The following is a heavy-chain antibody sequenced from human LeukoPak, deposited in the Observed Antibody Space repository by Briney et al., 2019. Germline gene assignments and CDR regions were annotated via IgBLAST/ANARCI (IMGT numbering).Heavy chain of an antibody. CDR3: ARLDGNWNYFDY. J-gene: IGHJ4*02. D-gene: IGHD1-20*01. V-gene: IGHV4-59*08. CDR1: GGSIRSYY. Sequence: PSETLSLTCTVSGGSIRSYYWTWIRQPPGKGLEWIVYIHYSGSTNYNPSLKSRVTISMDTSKNQFSLKLTSVTAADTAVYYCARLDGNWNYFDYWGLGTLVTVSS. CDR2: IHYSGST.